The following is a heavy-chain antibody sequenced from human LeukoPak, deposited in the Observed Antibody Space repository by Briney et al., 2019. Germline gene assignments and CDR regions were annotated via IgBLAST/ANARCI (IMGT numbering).Heavy chain of an antibody. J-gene: IGHJ4*02. CDR1: GLSISGQG. D-gene: IGHD1-14*01. CDR3: GYTNNFYH. CDR2: INYDGSEE. Sequence: GESLRLSCVASGLSISGQGMNWVRQAPGQGLEWVANINYDGSEEYYVYSVKGRFTIFRDSGRNSVSLQMYGVRAEDAAVYYCGYTNNFYHWGQGTLVVVSS. V-gene: IGHV3-7*01.